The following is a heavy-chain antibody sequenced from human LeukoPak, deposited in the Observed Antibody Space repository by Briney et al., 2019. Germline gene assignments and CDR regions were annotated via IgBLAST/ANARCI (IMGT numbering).Heavy chain of an antibody. J-gene: IGHJ5*02. V-gene: IGHV3-48*01. CDR2: ISSRSITI. Sequence: GGSLRLSCAVSGFTFSGYSMNWVRQAPGKGLEWVSHISSRSITIYYADSVKGRFTISRDNGKSLLFLQMNSLRAEDTAVYYCARAGSGRSPDWFDPWGQGTLVTVSS. CDR3: ARAGSGRSPDWFDP. CDR1: GFTFSGYS. D-gene: IGHD1-26*01.